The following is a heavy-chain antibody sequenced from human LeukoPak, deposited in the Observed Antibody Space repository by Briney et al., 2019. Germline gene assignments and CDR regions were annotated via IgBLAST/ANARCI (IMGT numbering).Heavy chain of an antibody. D-gene: IGHD3-22*01. CDR2: ISAYNGNT. J-gene: IGHJ4*02. V-gene: IGHV1-18*01. CDR1: GYTFISYG. Sequence: ASVKVSCKASGYTFISYGISWVRQAPGQGLGWMGWISAYNGNTNYAQKLQGRVTMTTDTSTSTVYMELRSLRSDDTAVYYCARVRYDSSGYYYVDYWGQGTLVTVFS. CDR3: ARVRYDSSGYYYVDY.